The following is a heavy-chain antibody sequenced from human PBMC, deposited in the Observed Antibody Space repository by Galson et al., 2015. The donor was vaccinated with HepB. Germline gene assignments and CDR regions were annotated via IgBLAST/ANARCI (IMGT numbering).Heavy chain of an antibody. CDR2: IKQDGSAK. CDR1: GFTFSNYW. J-gene: IGHJ4*02. D-gene: IGHD2-15*01. Sequence: SLRLSCAGSGFTFSNYWMTWFRQAPGKGLEWVATIKQDGSAKYYLDSVKDRFTISRDNSKTTVYLQMNSLTPEDTALYYCARDKVPRVAATHFDYWGLGTLVTVSS. CDR3: ARDKVPRVAATHFDY. V-gene: IGHV3-7*01.